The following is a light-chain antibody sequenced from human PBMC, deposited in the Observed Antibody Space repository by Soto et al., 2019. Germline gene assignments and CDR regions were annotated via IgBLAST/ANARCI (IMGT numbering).Light chain of an antibody. Sequence: QSVLTQPPSVSGAPGQRVTISCTGSSSNIGAGYHVHWYQQLPGAAPKLLIFGNTNRPSGVPDRFSGSKSGTSASLAITGLQAEDEADYYCQSYDSSLTVFGGGTKVTVL. J-gene: IGLJ2*01. CDR3: QSYDSSLTV. V-gene: IGLV1-40*01. CDR2: GNT. CDR1: SSNIGAGYH.